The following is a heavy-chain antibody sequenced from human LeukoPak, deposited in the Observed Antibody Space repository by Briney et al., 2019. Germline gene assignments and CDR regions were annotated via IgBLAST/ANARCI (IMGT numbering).Heavy chain of an antibody. CDR1: RFTFSSYA. V-gene: IGHV3-64D*06. CDR3: VKVKYCSGGSCYGSYGMDV. D-gene: IGHD2-15*01. J-gene: IGHJ6*04. CDR2: ISCNGGST. Sequence: GGSLRLSCSASRFTFSSYAMHWLRQAPGKGLEYVSAISCNGGSTYYADSVKDRFTISRDNSKNTLYLQMSSLRAEDTAVYYCVKVKYCSGGSCYGSYGMDVWGKGTTVTVSS.